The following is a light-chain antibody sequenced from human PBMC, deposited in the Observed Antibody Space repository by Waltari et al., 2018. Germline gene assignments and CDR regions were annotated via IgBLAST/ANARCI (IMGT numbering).Light chain of an antibody. CDR3: QQYFTTPRA. V-gene: IGKV4-1*01. J-gene: IGKJ1*01. CDR1: QSLLFSSNHKNY. Sequence: DIVMTQSPDSLALSLGERATINCSSSQSLLFSSNHKNYLAWYQKKPGQPPKLLIYWASTRDSGVPDRFSGSGSGTDFTLTISGLQAEDVAVYYCQQYFTTPRAFGQGTKVEIK. CDR2: WAS.